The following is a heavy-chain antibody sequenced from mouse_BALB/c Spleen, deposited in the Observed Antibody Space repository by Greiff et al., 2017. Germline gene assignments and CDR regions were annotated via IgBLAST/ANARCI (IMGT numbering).Heavy chain of an antibody. CDR2: INPSTGYT. CDR1: GYTFTSYW. J-gene: IGHJ2*01. Sequence: QVQLQQSGAELAKPGASVKMSCKASGYTFTSYWMHWVKQRPGQGLEWIGYINPSTGYTEYNQKFKDKATLTADKSSSTAYMQLSSLTSEDSAVYYSARRGIFDYWGQGTTLTVSS. CDR3: ARRGIFDY. V-gene: IGHV1-7*01.